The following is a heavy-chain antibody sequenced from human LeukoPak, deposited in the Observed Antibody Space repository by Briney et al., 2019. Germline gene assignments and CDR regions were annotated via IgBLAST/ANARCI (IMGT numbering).Heavy chain of an antibody. CDR1: GFTFSNYA. CDR2: FSGSGGGT. D-gene: IGHD2-21*02. V-gene: IGHV3-23*01. J-gene: IGHJ4*02. CDR3: AKRAYCGADCYSGFDY. Sequence: PGGSLRLSCAASGFTFSNYAMSWVRQAPGKGLEWVSAFSGSGGGTYYADSVKGRFTISRDNSKNTLYLQMNSLRVEETAVYYCAKRAYCGADCYSGFDYWGQGTLVTVSS.